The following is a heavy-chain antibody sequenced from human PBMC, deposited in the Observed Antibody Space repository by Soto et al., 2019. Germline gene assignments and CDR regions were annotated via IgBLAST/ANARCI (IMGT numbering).Heavy chain of an antibody. CDR3: ARDRSNSPDYFDY. CDR2: IYSSGST. V-gene: IGHV4-30-4*01. CDR1: GGSISSDDYY. J-gene: IGHJ4*02. Sequence: PSEPLSLTCTVSGGSISSDDYYWSWIRQPPGEGLEWIGYIYSSGSTYYNPSLKSRLTISIDTSKNQFSLTLTSVSAADTAVYYCARDRSNSPDYFDYWGQGTLVTVSS. D-gene: IGHD1-1*01.